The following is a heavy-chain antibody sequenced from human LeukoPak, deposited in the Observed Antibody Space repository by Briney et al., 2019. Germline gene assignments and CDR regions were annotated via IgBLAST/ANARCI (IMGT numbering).Heavy chain of an antibody. CDR3: ARGGATMVRGVHGY. Sequence: SETLSLTCAVYGGSFSGYYWNWIRQPPGKGLEWIGEINHSGSTNYNPSLKGRVTISVDTSKNQFSLKLSSVPAADTAVYYCARGGATMVRGVHGYWGQGTLVTVSS. J-gene: IGHJ4*02. CDR1: GGSFSGYY. CDR2: INHSGST. V-gene: IGHV4-34*01. D-gene: IGHD3-10*01.